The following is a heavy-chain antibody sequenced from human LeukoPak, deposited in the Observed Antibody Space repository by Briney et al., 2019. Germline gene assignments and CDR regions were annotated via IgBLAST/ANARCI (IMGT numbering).Heavy chain of an antibody. CDR2: LYHTGST. CDR3: ARGSNYDNYFDY. D-gene: IGHD4-11*01. CDR1: GGSISSGDYS. J-gene: IGHJ4*02. V-gene: IGHV4-30-2*01. Sequence: PSETLSFTCAVSGGSISSGDYSWSWIRQPPGKGLEWIGYLYHTGSTNYSPSLKSRVTISVDRSKNQFSLKLSSVTAADTAVYYCARGSNYDNYFDYWGQGTLVTVSS.